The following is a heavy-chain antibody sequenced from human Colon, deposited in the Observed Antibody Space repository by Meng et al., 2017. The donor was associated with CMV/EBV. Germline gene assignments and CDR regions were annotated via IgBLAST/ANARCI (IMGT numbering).Heavy chain of an antibody. CDR1: GSTFTGYY. CDR2: VNPNSGGS. CDR3: ARDYTSSFDY. Sequence: SCKTSGSTFTGYYIHWVRQAPGQGLEWMGRVNPNSGGSNYAQKFQGRVTMTRDTSISTAYMELSRLTSDDTAIYYCARDYTSSFDYWGQGTLVTVSS. J-gene: IGHJ4*02. V-gene: IGHV1-2*06. D-gene: IGHD3-16*01.